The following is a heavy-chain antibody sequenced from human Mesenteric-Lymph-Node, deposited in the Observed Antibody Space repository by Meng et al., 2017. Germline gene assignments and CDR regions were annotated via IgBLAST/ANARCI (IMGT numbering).Heavy chain of an antibody. D-gene: IGHD2-2*01. V-gene: IGHV3-23*01. CDR3: AKLPQYASAFDI. CDR1: GFTLNTYA. CDR2: ISGGGGST. J-gene: IGHJ3*02. Sequence: GESLKISCATSGFTLNTYAMSWVRQAPGKGLEWVSAISGGGGSTYYADSVKGRFTISRDNSKNTLYLQMNSLRAEDTGIYYCAKLPQYASAFDIWGQGTMVTVSS.